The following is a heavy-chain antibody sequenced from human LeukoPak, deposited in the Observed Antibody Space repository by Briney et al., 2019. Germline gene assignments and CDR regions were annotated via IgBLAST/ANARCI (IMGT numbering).Heavy chain of an antibody. J-gene: IGHJ4*02. CDR1: GFTFSSYA. D-gene: IGHD3-10*01. CDR3: AKVRGVIYFDY. Sequence: PGGSLRLSCAASGFTFSSYAMNWVRQAPGKGLEWVSTISGSGGSAYYADSVKGRFTISRDNSKNTLYLQMNSLRAEDTAVYYCAKVRGVIYFDYWGQGTLITVSS. CDR2: ISGSGGSA. V-gene: IGHV3-23*01.